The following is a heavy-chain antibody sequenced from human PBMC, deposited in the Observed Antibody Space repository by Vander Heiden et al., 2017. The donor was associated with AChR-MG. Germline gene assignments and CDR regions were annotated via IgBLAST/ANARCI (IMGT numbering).Heavy chain of an antibody. D-gene: IGHD2-8*01. V-gene: IGHV5-10-1*03. CDR3: AGHGGLTNLEMNWFDP. Sequence: EVQLVQSGAEVKKPGESLRISCKGSGYTFGTYWINWVRQMPGKGLKWMGRIYPSDSSTNYNPSFQGHVTISVEKSSSTFYLQWSRLKALDTAMYYCAGHGGLTNLEMNWFDPWGQGTLVTVSS. CDR2: IYPSDSST. J-gene: IGHJ5*02. CDR1: GYTFGTYW.